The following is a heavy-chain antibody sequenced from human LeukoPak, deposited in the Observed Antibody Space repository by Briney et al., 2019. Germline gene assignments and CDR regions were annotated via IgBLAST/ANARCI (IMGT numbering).Heavy chain of an antibody. Sequence: PSETLSLTCTVSGGSISSSSYYWGWIRQPPGKGLEWIGSIYYSGSTYYNPSLKGRVTISVDTSKNQFSLKLSSVTAADTAVYYCARPEAQTGTGDYWGQGTLVTVSS. CDR2: IYYSGST. D-gene: IGHD1-1*01. V-gene: IGHV4-39*01. CDR3: ARPEAQTGTGDY. CDR1: GGSISSSSYY. J-gene: IGHJ4*02.